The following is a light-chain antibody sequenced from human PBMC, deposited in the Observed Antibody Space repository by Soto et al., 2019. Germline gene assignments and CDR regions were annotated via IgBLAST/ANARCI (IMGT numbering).Light chain of an antibody. CDR1: QSVSSN. V-gene: IGKV3-15*01. CDR3: QQYGSSPT. Sequence: EIVMTQSPATLSVSPGERSTLSCRASQSVSSNLAWYQQKPGQAPRLLIYGASTRATGIPARFSGSGSGTEFTLTISSLQPEDFAVYYCQQYGSSPTFGQGTRLEI. CDR2: GAS. J-gene: IGKJ5*01.